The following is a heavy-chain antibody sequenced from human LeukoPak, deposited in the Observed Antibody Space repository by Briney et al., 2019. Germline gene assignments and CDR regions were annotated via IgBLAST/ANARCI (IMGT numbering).Heavy chain of an antibody. V-gene: IGHV4-39*07. CDR3: ARVYSRPFRWEWSTRQYYFDY. CDR1: GGSISSSSYY. CDR2: INHSGST. D-gene: IGHD3-3*01. Sequence: SETLSLTCTVSGGSISSSSYYWSWIRQPPGKGLEWIGEINHSGSTNYNPSLKSRVTISVDTSKNQFSLKLSSVTAADTAVYYCARVYSRPFRWEWSTRQYYFDYWGQGTLVTVSS. J-gene: IGHJ4*02.